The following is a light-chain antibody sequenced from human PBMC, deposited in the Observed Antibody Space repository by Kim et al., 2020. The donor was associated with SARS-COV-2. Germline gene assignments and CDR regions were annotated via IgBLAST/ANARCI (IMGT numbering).Light chain of an antibody. V-gene: IGKV3-20*01. CDR3: QQYDNSPIT. CDR2: GAS. Sequence: EIVLTQSPGTLCLSPGERAAVSCKANQSVSSNYLAWYNQKPGQAPRLLIHGASSRATGIPDRFSGSGSGTDFTLTINRLEPEDFAVYFCQQYDNSPITFGQGTRLEIK. CDR1: QSVSSNY. J-gene: IGKJ5*01.